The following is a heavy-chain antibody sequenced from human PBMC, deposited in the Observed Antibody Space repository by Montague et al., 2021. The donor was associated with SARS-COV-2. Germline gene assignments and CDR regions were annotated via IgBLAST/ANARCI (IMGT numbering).Heavy chain of an antibody. CDR2: ISSSDGGT. V-gene: IGHV3-23*01. J-gene: IGHJ6*02. CDR1: GFTFSNSA. CDR3: AKDSYYYGFWYGMDD. Sequence: SLRLSCAASGFTFSNSAMNWVRQAPGKGLEWVSGISSSDGGTHYADSVKGRFTISRDNSRNVLYMQMNNLRAEDTALYYCAKDSYYYGFWYGMDDWGQGTTVTVSS. D-gene: IGHD3-10*01.